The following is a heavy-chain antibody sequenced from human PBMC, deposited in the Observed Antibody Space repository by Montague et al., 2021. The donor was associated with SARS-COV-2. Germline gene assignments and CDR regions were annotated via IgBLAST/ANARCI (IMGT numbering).Heavy chain of an antibody. D-gene: IGHD4-23*01. CDR2: INHGGTT. J-gene: IGHJ4*02. CDR1: GGSFSGYY. Sequence: SETLSLTCAVYGGSFSGYYWTWIRQSPGKGLEWIAEINHGGTTNYNFNPSLRSRVTISMDTSKSQFSLKLSSVTAADTGVYYCARWDPQTLTLIGLRGKSASDYWGQGTLVTVSS. CDR3: ARWDPQTLTLIGLRGKSASDY. V-gene: IGHV4-34*01.